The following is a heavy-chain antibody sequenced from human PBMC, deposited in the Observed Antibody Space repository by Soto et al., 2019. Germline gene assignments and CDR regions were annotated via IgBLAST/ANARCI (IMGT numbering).Heavy chain of an antibody. D-gene: IGHD3-16*01. V-gene: IGHV4-61*01. Sequence: SETLSLTCAVSGDSVSNDNYYWNWIRQPPGKGLEWIGYIYYSGTTNYNSYLKSRLSLSVDMSKNQFSLKLASVTAADTAVYFCARSQRGRTAFTFDYWGQGALVTVSS. J-gene: IGHJ4*02. CDR1: GDSVSNDNYY. CDR3: ARSQRGRTAFTFDY. CDR2: IYYSGTT.